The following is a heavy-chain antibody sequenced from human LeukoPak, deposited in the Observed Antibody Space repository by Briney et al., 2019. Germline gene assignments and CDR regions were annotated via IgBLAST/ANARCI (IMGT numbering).Heavy chain of an antibody. D-gene: IGHD3-22*01. CDR1: GYTFPMYA. CDR3: ARLGYYYDSSGYYYLNWFDP. J-gene: IGHJ5*02. Sequence: ASVKVSCKASGYTFPMYAICWVRQAPGQGLEWMGWISAYNGNTNYAQKLQGRVTMTTDTSTSTAYMELRSLRSDDTAVYYCARLGYYYDSSGYYYLNWFDPWGQGTLVTVSS. V-gene: IGHV1-18*01. CDR2: ISAYNGNT.